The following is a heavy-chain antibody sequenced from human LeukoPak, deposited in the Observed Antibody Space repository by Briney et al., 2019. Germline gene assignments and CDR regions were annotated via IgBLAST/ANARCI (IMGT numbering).Heavy chain of an antibody. J-gene: IGHJ3*02. Sequence: GGSLRLSFAASGLTFSSYDMSWVRQPSEKGLDCVSGINGSGGSTYYADSVKGRFTISRDNSKNTLYLQMNSLRAEDTAVYYCAKDLAPSGLRFLEWLLWDAFDIWGQGTMVTVSS. CDR1: GLTFSSYD. D-gene: IGHD3-3*01. CDR3: AKDLAPSGLRFLEWLLWDAFDI. CDR2: INGSGGST. V-gene: IGHV3-23*01.